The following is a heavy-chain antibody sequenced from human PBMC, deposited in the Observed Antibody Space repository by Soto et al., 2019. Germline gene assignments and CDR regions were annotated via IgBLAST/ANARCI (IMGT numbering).Heavy chain of an antibody. J-gene: IGHJ2*01. V-gene: IGHV3-11*05. CDR1: GFTFSDYY. CDR2: ISSSSSYK. D-gene: IGHD6-13*01. CDR3: ARTIAAAGGRRYFDL. Sequence: QVQLVESGGGLVKPGGSLRLSCAASGFTFSDYYMSWIRQAPGKGLEWVSYISSSSSYKNYADSVKGRFTISRDNAKNSLYLKMNSLRAEDTAVYYCARTIAAAGGRRYFDLWGRGTLVTVSS.